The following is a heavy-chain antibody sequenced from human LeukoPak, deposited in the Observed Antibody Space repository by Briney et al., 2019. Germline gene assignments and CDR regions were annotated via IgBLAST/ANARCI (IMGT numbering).Heavy chain of an antibody. CDR1: GFTFDDYG. CDR3: ATSAYLDH. CDR2: MNWNGNDI. Sequence: GGSLRLSCAASGFTFDDYGMNWVRQAPGKGLKWVSGMNWNGNDIGYADSVKGRFTISRDNAKNFLYLQMNSLRVEDMALYYCATSAYLDHWGQGTLVSASS. V-gene: IGHV3-20*04. D-gene: IGHD3-16*01. J-gene: IGHJ4*02.